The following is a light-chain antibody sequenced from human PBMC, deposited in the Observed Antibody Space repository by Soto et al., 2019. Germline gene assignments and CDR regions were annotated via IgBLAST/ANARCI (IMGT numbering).Light chain of an antibody. CDR2: DAL. V-gene: IGLV2-8*01. Sequence: QSVLTQPPSASGSPGQSVTISCTGTSSDVGGYEYVSWYQQHPGKAPKLIIYDALKRPSGVPDRFSGSKSANTASLTVSGLQAEDEADYYCSSFAGSHYVFGTGTKVTVL. CDR3: SSFAGSHYV. J-gene: IGLJ1*01. CDR1: SSDVGGYEY.